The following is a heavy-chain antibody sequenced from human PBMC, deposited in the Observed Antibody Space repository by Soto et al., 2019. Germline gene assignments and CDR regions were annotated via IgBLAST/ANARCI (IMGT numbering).Heavy chain of an antibody. J-gene: IGHJ4*02. V-gene: IGHV1-8*01. CDR3: ARRTCRMVRGVCIDY. CDR2: MNPNSGNT. Sequence: GASVEVSWKASRYTFTSYDIDWVRQATGQGLEWMGWMNPNSGNTGYAQKFQGRVTMTRNTSISTAYMELSSLRSEDTAVYYCARRTCRMVRGVCIDYWGQGTLVTVSS. CDR1: RYTFTSYD. D-gene: IGHD3-10*01.